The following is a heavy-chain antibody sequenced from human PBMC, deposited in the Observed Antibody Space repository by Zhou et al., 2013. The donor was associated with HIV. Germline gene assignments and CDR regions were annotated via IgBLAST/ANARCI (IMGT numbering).Heavy chain of an antibody. J-gene: IGHJ4*02. D-gene: IGHD3-16*02. CDR1: GGTFSTYA. Sequence: QVQLVQSGAEVKKPGSSVKVSCKASGGTFSTYAFSWVRQAPGQGLEWMGGIIPFFGTANYAQRFQGRVAITAAESTRTVYLELSSLRSEDTAVYYCATVIYDYVWGSYRRYFDYWGQGTLVTVSS. CDR3: ATVIYDYVWGSYRRYFDY. V-gene: IGHV1-69*12. CDR2: IIPFFGTA.